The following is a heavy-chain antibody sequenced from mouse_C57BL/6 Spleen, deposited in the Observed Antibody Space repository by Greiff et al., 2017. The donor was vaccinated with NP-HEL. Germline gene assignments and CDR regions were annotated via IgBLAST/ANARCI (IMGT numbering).Heavy chain of an antibody. V-gene: IGHV5-17*01. J-gene: IGHJ4*01. Sequence: EVKLVESGGDLVKPGGSLKLSCAASGFTFSDYGMHWVRQAPEKGLEWVAYISSGSSTIYYADTVKGRFTISRDNAKNTLFLQITSLRSEDTAMYYCARPGSSGYVRGYYAMDYWGQGTSVTVSS. CDR2: ISSGSSTI. CDR1: GFTFSDYG. CDR3: ARPGSSGYVRGYYAMDY. D-gene: IGHD3-2*02.